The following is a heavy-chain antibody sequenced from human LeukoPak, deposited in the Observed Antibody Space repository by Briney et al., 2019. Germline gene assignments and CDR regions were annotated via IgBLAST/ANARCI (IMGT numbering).Heavy chain of an antibody. CDR2: IKQDGSEK. J-gene: IGHJ3*02. V-gene: IGHV3-7*03. D-gene: IGHD1-20*01. CDR1: GFTFSSYW. CDR3: TSHNWNPSEAFDI. Sequence: GGSLRLSCAASGFTFSSYWMSWVRQAPGKGLEWVANIKQDGSEKYYVDSVKGRFTISRDNAKNSLYLQMNSLRSEDTAVYYCTSHNWNPSEAFDIWGQGTMVTVSS.